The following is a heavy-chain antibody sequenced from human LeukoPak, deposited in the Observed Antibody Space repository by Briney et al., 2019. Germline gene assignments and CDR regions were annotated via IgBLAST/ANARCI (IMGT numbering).Heavy chain of an antibody. CDR1: EFTFSSYS. V-gene: IGHV3-21*04. CDR2: ISSSSEFI. Sequence: PGGSLRLSCAASEFTFSSYSMNWVRQAPGKGLEWVSSISSSSEFIYYADSVKGRFTISRDNARNSLYLQMNSLRAEDTALYYCARDISYYGSGSSTGYWGQGTLVTVSS. J-gene: IGHJ4*02. CDR3: ARDISYYGSGSSTGY. D-gene: IGHD3-10*01.